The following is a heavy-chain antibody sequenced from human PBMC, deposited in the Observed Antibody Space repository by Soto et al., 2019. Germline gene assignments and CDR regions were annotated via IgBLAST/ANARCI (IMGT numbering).Heavy chain of an antibody. CDR2: IRSKAYGGTT. V-gene: IGHV3-49*04. D-gene: IGHD3-3*01. J-gene: IGHJ6*02. CDR1: GFTFGDYA. CDR3: TRSLYDFWSGYGPYYYYGMDV. Sequence: PGGSLRLSCTASGFTFGDYAMSWVRQAPGKGLEWVGFIRSKAYGGTTEYAASVKGRFTISRDDSKSIAYLQMNSLKTEDTAVYYCTRSLYDFWSGYGPYYYYGMDVWGQGTMVTVSS.